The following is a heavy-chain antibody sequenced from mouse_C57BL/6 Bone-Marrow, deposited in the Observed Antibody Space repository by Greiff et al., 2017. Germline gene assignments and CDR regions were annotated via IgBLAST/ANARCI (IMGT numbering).Heavy chain of an antibody. CDR1: GYTFTDYY. Sequence: VQLQQSGPELVKPGASVKISCKASGYTFTDYYMNWVKQSHGKSLEWIGDINPNNGGTSYNQKFKGKATLTVDKSSSTAYMELRSLTSEDSAVYYCARSYDYDVNYAMDYWGQGTSGTVSS. CDR3: ARSYDYDVNYAMDY. CDR2: INPNNGGT. V-gene: IGHV1-26*01. J-gene: IGHJ4*01. D-gene: IGHD2-4*01.